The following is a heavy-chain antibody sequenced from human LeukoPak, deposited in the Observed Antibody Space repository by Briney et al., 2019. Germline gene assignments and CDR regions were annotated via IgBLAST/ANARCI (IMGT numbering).Heavy chain of an antibody. J-gene: IGHJ5*02. V-gene: IGHV3-21*01. Sequence: GGSLRLSCAASGFTFSSYTMNWVRQAPGKGLEWVSVISSSSASIYYADSVKGRFTISRDNAKNSLYLQMNSLRAEDTAVYYCARDGPRVPTIFGTFDRWGQGTLVTVSS. CDR1: GFTFSSYT. D-gene: IGHD3-3*01. CDR2: ISSSSASI. CDR3: ARDGPRVPTIFGTFDR.